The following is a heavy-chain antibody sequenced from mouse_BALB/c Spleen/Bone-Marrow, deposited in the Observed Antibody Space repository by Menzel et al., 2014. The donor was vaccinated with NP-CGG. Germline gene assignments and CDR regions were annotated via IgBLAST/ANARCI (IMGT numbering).Heavy chain of an antibody. CDR1: GFTFSDYY. CDR2: ISNGGGST. D-gene: IGHD2-10*01. J-gene: IGHJ3*01. CDR3: ASTYYGNPFAY. Sequence: EVQGVESGGGLVQPGGSLKLSCATSGFTFSDYYMYWVRQTPEKRLEWVAYISNGGGSTYYPDTVKGRFTISRDNAKNTLYLQMSSLKSEDTAMYYCASTYYGNPFAYWGQGTLVTVSA. V-gene: IGHV5-12*02.